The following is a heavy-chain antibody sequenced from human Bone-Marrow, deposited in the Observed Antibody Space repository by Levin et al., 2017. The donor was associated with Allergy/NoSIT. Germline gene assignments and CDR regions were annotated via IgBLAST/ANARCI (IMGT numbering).Heavy chain of an antibody. CDR1: GFTFSSYG. Sequence: LSLTCAASGFTFSSYGMHWVRQAPGKGLEWVAVISYDGSNKYYADSVKGRFTISRDNSKNTLYLQMNSLRAEDTAVYYCAKDSRYYDSSGYYHVGGYDAFDIWGQGTMVTVSS. D-gene: IGHD3-22*01. V-gene: IGHV3-30*18. CDR2: ISYDGSNK. CDR3: AKDSRYYDSSGYYHVGGYDAFDI. J-gene: IGHJ3*02.